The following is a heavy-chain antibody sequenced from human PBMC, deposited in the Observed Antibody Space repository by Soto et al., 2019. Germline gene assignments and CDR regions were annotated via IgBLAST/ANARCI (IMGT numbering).Heavy chain of an antibody. J-gene: IGHJ6*02. V-gene: IGHV3-30*18. CDR3: AKRYGPPQNYYYYYGMDV. CDR1: GFTFSSYG. D-gene: IGHD1-20*01. CDR2: ISYDGSNK. Sequence: GGSLRLSCAASGFTFSSYGMHWVRQAPGKGLEWVAVISYDGSNKYYADSVKGRFTISRDNSKNTLYLQMNSLRAEDTAVYYCAKRYGPPQNYYYYYGMDVWGQGTTVTVSS.